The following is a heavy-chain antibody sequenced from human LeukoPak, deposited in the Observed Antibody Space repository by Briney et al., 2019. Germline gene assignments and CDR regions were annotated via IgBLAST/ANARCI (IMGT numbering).Heavy chain of an antibody. D-gene: IGHD4-17*01. Sequence: PGGSLRLSCVASGFTFSDYYMSWIRQAPGKGLEWISYITNSGSTTFYADSVKGRFSISRDNANNSLFLQMNSLRAEDTAVYYCTRDVRLRHKYYYVDVWGKGTTVTVSS. CDR1: GFTFSDYY. CDR2: ITNSGSTT. CDR3: TRDVRLRHKYYYVDV. V-gene: IGHV3-11*04. J-gene: IGHJ6*03.